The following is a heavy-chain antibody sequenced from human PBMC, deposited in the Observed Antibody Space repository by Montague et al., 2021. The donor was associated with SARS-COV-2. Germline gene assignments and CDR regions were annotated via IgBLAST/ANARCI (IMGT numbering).Heavy chain of an antibody. Sequence: SETLSLTCAVYGGSFSGYYWSWIRQPPGKGLEWIGEISHSGSTNYNPSLKSRVTISIDTSKNQFSLKLSSVTAADTAVYYCARHDHTDFGNPNWFDPWGQGTLVTVSS. D-gene: IGHD5-18*01. CDR2: ISHSGST. J-gene: IGHJ5*02. CDR3: ARHDHTDFGNPNWFDP. CDR1: GGSFSGYY. V-gene: IGHV4-34*01.